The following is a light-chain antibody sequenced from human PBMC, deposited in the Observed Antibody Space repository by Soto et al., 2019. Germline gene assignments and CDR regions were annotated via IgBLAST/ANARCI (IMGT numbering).Light chain of an antibody. CDR1: QSVSSSY. Sequence: EIVLTQSPGTLSLSPGERATLSCRASQSVSSSYLAWYQQKPGQAPRLLIYGASSRATGIPDRISGSGSATDYTLTISRLEPEDFAVYFCQQYGSSPLTFGPGTKVDIK. J-gene: IGKJ3*01. CDR3: QQYGSSPLT. CDR2: GAS. V-gene: IGKV3-20*01.